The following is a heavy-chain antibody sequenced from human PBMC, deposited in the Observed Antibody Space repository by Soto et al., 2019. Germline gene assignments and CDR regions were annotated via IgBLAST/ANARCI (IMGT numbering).Heavy chain of an antibody. D-gene: IGHD3-22*01. V-gene: IGHV1-46*01. CDR1: GYTFTSYY. J-gene: IGHJ4*02. CDR2: INPSGGST. Sequence: ASVKVSCKASGYTFTSYYMHWVRQAPGQGLEWMGIINPSGGSTSYAQKFQGRVTMTRDTSTSTVYMELSSLRSEDTALYYCARDFGYDSSTYHQRLDYWGQGTQVTVSS. CDR3: ARDFGYDSSTYHQRLDY.